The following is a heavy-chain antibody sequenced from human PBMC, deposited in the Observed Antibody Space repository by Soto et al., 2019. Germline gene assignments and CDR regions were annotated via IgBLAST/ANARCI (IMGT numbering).Heavy chain of an antibody. D-gene: IGHD3-10*01. V-gene: IGHV1-58*01. CDR2: IVVGSGNT. J-gene: IGHJ3*02. Sequence: SVKVSCKASGFTFTSSAVQWVRQARGQRLEWIGWIVVGSGNTNYAQKFQERVTITRDMSTSTAYMELSSLRSEDTAVYYCAAETIGAYAFDIWGRGTMVTVSS. CDR1: GFTFTSSA. CDR3: AAETIGAYAFDI.